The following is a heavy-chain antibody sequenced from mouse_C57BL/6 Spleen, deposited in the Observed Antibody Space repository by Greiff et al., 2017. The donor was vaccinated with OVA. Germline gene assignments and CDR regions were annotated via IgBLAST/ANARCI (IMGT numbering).Heavy chain of an antibody. D-gene: IGHD2-4*01. CDR3: ARRGYYDYDRGDWYFDV. CDR1: GYTFTGYW. J-gene: IGHJ1*03. Sequence: VKLQESGAELMKPGASVKLSCKATGYTFTGYWIEWVKQRPGHGLEWIGEILPGSGSTNYNEKFKGKATFTADTSSNTAYMQLSSLTTEDSAIYYCARRGYYDYDRGDWYFDVWGTGTTVTVSS. CDR2: ILPGSGST. V-gene: IGHV1-9*01.